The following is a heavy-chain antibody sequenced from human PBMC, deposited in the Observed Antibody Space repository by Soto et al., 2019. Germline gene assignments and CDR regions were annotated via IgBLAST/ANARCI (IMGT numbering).Heavy chain of an antibody. CDR1: GDSVSSNSAT. J-gene: IGHJ4*02. CDR3: ARGGFYIKAGLFDX. D-gene: IGHD3-10*01. Sequence: SQTLSLTCAISGDSVSSNSATWNWIRQSPSRGLECLGSTYYRSKWYNYFAVSVKSRITISPDTSKNQFSLQLNSVTPDDTAVYYCARGGFYIKAGLFDXWGQGTLVTVSX. CDR2: TYYRSKWYN. V-gene: IGHV6-1*01.